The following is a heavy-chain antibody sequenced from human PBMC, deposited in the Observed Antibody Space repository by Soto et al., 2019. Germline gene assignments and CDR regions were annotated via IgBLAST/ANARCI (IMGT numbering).Heavy chain of an antibody. J-gene: IGHJ5*02. V-gene: IGHV1-46*01. D-gene: IGHD1-26*01. Sequence: ASVKVSCKASGYTFTSYYMHSVRQAPGQGLEWMGIINPSGGSTSYAQKFQGRVTMTRDTSTSTVYMELSSLRSEDTAVYYCARDSVIVMGATPSGFDPWGQGTLVNVSS. CDR2: INPSGGST. CDR1: GYTFTSYY. CDR3: ARDSVIVMGATPSGFDP.